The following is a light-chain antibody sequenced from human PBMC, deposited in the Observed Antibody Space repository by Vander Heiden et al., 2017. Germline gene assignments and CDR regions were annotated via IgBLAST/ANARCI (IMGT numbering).Light chain of an antibody. Sequence: IQMTPSPSSLSASVGDRVTIPCRASQSISDYLNWYQQKPGKAPNLLIYAASSLRSGVPSRFSGSGSGTDFALTISSLQPEDFATYYCQQSYSSPFTFGPGTKVDIK. CDR3: QQSYSSPFT. CDR1: QSISDY. V-gene: IGKV1-39*01. J-gene: IGKJ3*01. CDR2: AAS.